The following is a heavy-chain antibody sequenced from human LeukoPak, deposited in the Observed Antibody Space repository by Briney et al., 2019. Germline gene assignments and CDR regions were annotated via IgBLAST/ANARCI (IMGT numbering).Heavy chain of an antibody. CDR1: GGTFSSYA. CDR2: IIPIFGTA. D-gene: IGHD6-13*01. J-gene: IGHJ4*02. V-gene: IGHV1-69*06. CDR3: ARELIAAAGRRLDY. Sequence: SVKVSCKASGGTFSSYAISWVRQAPGQGLEWMGGIIPIFGTANYAQKFQGRVTITADKSTSTAYMELSSLRSEDTAVYYCARELIAAAGRRLDYWGQGTLVTVSS.